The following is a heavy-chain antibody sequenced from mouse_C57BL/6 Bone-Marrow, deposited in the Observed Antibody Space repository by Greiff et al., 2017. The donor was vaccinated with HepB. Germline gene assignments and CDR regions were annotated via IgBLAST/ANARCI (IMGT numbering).Heavy chain of an antibody. J-gene: IGHJ4*01. CDR1: GFTFSDYY. Sequence: EVQLVESEGGLVQPGSSMKLSCTASGFTFSDYYMAWVRQVPEKGLEWVANINYDGSSTYYLDSLKSRFIISRDNAKNILYLQMSSLKSEDTATYYCARDGWDEEGYAMDYWGQGTSVTVSS. D-gene: IGHD4-1*01. V-gene: IGHV5-16*01. CDR2: INYDGSST. CDR3: ARDGWDEEGYAMDY.